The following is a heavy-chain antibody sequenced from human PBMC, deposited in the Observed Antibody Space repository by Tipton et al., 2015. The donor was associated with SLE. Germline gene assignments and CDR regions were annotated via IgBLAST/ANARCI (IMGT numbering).Heavy chain of an antibody. Sequence: TLSLTCTVSGGSISSYYWSWIRQPPGKGLEWIGFVYNSGSTIYNPSLKSRVTMSVDTSKNHFSLKLISVTAADTAVYYCAREFLNPVTTVHYYFDLWGRGTLVTVSS. CDR3: AREFLNPVTTVHYYFDL. D-gene: IGHD4-11*01. CDR2: VYNSGST. V-gene: IGHV4-59*12. J-gene: IGHJ2*01. CDR1: GGSISSYY.